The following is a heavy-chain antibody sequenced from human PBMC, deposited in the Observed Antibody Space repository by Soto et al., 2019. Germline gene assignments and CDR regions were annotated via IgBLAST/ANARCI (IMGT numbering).Heavy chain of an antibody. CDR2: IYYSGST. V-gene: IGHV4-59*01. Sequence: SETLSLPSTVSGGSSSSYYWSWIRKPTGKGLEWIGYIYYSGSTNYNPSLKSRVTISVDTSKNQFSLKLSSVTAADTAVYYCARDYQAAAGWDYFCYGMAFWGKGTTVTVSS. D-gene: IGHD6-13*01. J-gene: IGHJ6*04. CDR3: ARDYQAAAGWDYFCYGMAF. CDR1: GGSSSSYY.